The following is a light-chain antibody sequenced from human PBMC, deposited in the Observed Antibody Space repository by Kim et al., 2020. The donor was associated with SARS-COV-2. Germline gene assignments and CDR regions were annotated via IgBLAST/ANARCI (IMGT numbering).Light chain of an antibody. J-gene: IGLJ2*01. CDR2: DND. V-gene: IGLV1-51*01. Sequence: GQRVTISCSGSSSNIGKNYGSWYQQLPGTAPNLLIYDNDKRHSGIPDRFSGSKSGTSATLDITGLQTGDEADYYCATWDNSLNGLVFGGGTQLTVL. CDR3: ATWDNSLNGLV. CDR1: SSNIGKNY.